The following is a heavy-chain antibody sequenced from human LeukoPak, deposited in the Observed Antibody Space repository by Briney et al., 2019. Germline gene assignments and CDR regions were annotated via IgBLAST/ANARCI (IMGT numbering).Heavy chain of an antibody. CDR2: TYPGDSNT. D-gene: IGHD2-2*01. CDR3: VRGPAVSRGICYPNCFDP. CDR1: GYSFTNNW. V-gene: IGHV5-51*01. J-gene: IGHJ5*02. Sequence: GESLKISCKGSGYSFTNNWIGWVRQMPGKGLEWMGITYPGDSNTRYSPSFQGQVTISADKSISSAYLQWSSLKASDTAMYYCVRGPAVSRGICYPNCFDPWAQETL.